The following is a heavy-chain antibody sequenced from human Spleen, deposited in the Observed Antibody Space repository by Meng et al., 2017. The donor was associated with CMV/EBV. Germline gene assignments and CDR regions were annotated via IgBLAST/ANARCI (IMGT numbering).Heavy chain of an antibody. CDR2: ISSSGSTI. Sequence: GESLKISCAVSGFSFSDYFMNWIRQAPGKGLEWVSYISSSGSTIYYADSVKGRFTISRDNAKNSLFLQMNRLRAEDTAVYYCARDCSGAGCYSGIDYWDQGTLVTVSS. J-gene: IGHJ4*02. V-gene: IGHV3-11*01. CDR3: ARDCSGAGCYSGIDY. CDR1: GFSFSDYF. D-gene: IGHD2-15*01.